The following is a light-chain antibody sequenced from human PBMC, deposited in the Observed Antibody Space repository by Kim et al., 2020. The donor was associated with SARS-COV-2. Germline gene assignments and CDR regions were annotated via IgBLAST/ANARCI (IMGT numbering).Light chain of an antibody. CDR2: DVN. CDR3: SSYAGTYSWV. J-gene: IGLJ3*02. V-gene: IGLV2-11*01. CDR1: SSDVGVYNY. Sequence: GHSLTISCTCTSSDVGVYNYVSWYQQHPGKAPKAMIYDVNKRPSGVPDRFSGSKSGNTASLTISGLQAEDEADYYCSSYAGTYSWVFGGGTKLTVL.